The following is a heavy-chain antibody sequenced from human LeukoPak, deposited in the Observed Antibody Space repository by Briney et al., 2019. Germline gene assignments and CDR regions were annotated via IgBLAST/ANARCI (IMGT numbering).Heavy chain of an antibody. D-gene: IGHD1-26*01. Sequence: GGPLRLSCAASGFTFDDYAMHWVRQAPGNGLEWVSGISWNSGSIGYADSVKGRFTISRDNAKNSLYLQMNSLRAEDTALYYCAKDIPADSGTYVQWGQGTLVTVSS. J-gene: IGHJ4*02. CDR1: GFTFDDYA. V-gene: IGHV3-9*01. CDR2: ISWNSGSI. CDR3: AKDIPADSGTYVQ.